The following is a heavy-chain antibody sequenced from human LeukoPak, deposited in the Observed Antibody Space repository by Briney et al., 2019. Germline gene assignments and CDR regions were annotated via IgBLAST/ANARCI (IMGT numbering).Heavy chain of an antibody. CDR1: GFTFSSYA. Sequence: GGSLRLSGAASGFTFSSYAMSWVRQAPGKGLEWVSAISGSGGSTYYADSVKGRFTISRDNSKNTLYLQMNSLRAEDTAVYYCAKVGTDYGDFAAYYYMDVWGKGTTVTISS. V-gene: IGHV3-23*01. CDR2: ISGSGGST. CDR3: AKVGTDYGDFAAYYYMDV. J-gene: IGHJ6*03. D-gene: IGHD4-17*01.